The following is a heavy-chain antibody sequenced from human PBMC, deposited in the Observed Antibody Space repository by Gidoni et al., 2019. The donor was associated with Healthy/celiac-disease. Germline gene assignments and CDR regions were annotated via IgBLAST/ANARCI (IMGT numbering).Heavy chain of an antibody. CDR2: ISGSGGST. CDR1: GFPFSSYA. V-gene: IGHV3-23*01. Sequence: EVQLLESGGGLVQPGGSLRLSCAASGFPFSSYAMSWVRQAPGKGLEWVSAISGSGGSTYYADSVKGRFTISRDNSKNTLYLQMNSLRAEDTAVYYCAKTIGEWLLRELDYWGQGTLVTVSS. J-gene: IGHJ4*02. D-gene: IGHD3-3*01. CDR3: AKTIGEWLLRELDY.